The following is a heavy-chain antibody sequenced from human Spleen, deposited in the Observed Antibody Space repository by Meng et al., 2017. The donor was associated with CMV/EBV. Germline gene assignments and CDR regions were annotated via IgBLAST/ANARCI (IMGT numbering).Heavy chain of an antibody. Sequence: LTCAVYGGSFSDCYWSGIRQPPGKGLEWVGKINHSGSTNYNPSIKSRVTISVDTSKKQISVKLSSVTAADTAVYYCARLMIESSSFDYWGQGTLVTVSS. CDR3: ARLMIESSSFDY. CDR2: INHSGST. D-gene: IGHD3-22*01. CDR1: GGSFSDCY. J-gene: IGHJ4*02. V-gene: IGHV4-34*01.